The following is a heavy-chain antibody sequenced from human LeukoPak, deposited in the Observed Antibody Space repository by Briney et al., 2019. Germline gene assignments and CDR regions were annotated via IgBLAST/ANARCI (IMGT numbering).Heavy chain of an antibody. Sequence: SVKVSCKASGGTFSSYTISWVRQAPGQGLEWMGGIIPIFGTANYAQKFQGRVTITADESTSTAYMELSSLRSEDTAVYYCARYTWIQSIFGPNGIDPWGQGTLVTVSS. D-gene: IGHD5-18*01. V-gene: IGHV1-69*01. CDR1: GGTFSSYT. CDR2: IIPIFGTA. CDR3: ARYTWIQSIFGPNGIDP. J-gene: IGHJ5*02.